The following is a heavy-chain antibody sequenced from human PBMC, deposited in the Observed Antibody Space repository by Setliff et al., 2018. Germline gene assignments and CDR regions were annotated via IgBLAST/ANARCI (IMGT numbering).Heavy chain of an antibody. CDR3: ARMSGFQYIDV. CDR2: IYTSWST. CDR1: GGSISSYY. D-gene: IGHD3-3*01. J-gene: IGHJ6*03. V-gene: IGHV4-4*07. Sequence: PSETLSLTCTVSGGSISSYYWSWIRQPAGKGLEWIGRIYTSWSTNYNPSFNSRVTISLDTSKNQFSLSLKTVTAADTAVYYCARMSGFQYIDVWGEGTTVTVSS.